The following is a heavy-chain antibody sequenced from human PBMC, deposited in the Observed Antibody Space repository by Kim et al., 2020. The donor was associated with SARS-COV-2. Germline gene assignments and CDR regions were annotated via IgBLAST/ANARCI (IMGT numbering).Heavy chain of an antibody. CDR1: GGSISSYY. CDR2: IYTSGST. J-gene: IGHJ6*02. D-gene: IGHD3-22*01. Sequence: SETLSLTCTVSGGSISSYYWSWIRQPAGKGLEWIGRIYTSGSTNYNPSLKSRVTMSVDTSKNQFSLKLSSVTAADTAVYYCARAFSYYYDNSGYYYYYGMDVWGQGTTVTVSS. CDR3: ARAFSYYYDNSGYYYYYGMDV. V-gene: IGHV4-4*07.